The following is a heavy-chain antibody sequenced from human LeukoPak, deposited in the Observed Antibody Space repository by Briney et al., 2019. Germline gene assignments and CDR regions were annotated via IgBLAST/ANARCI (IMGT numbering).Heavy chain of an antibody. D-gene: IGHD1-7*01. Sequence: GASVKVSFKASGYTFTGYYMHWVRQAPGQGLEWMGWINPNSGGTNYAQKFQGRVTMTRDTSISTAYMELSRLRSDDTAVYYCARDARTTGQSYKNDAFDIWGQGTMVTVSS. CDR3: ARDARTTGQSYKNDAFDI. V-gene: IGHV1-2*02. CDR2: INPNSGGT. J-gene: IGHJ3*02. CDR1: GYTFTGYY.